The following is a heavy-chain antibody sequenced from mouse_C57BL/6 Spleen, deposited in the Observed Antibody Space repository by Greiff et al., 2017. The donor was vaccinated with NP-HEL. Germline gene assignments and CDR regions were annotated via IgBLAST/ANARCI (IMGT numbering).Heavy chain of an antibody. Sequence: QVQLQQSGAELARPGASVKLSCKASGYTFTSSGISWVKQRTGQGLEWIGEIYPRSGNTYYNEKFKGKATLTADKSSSTAYMELRSLTSEDSAVYFCARGKAITTVVFDYLDYWGQGTTLTVSS. J-gene: IGHJ2*01. CDR1: GYTFTSSG. CDR3: ARGKAITTVVFDYLDY. V-gene: IGHV1-81*01. D-gene: IGHD1-1*01. CDR2: IYPRSGNT.